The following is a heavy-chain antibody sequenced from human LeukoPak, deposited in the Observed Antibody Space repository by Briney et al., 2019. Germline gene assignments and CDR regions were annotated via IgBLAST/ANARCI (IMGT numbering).Heavy chain of an antibody. CDR1: GFTFSSYA. D-gene: IGHD1-26*01. V-gene: IGHV3-30-3*01. CDR3: AKDREGATVSFDY. J-gene: IGHJ4*02. CDR2: ISYDGSNK. Sequence: PGRSLRLSCAASGFTFSSYAMHWVRQAPGKGLEWVAVISYDGSNKYYADSVKGRFTISRDNSKNTLYLQMNSLRAEDTAVYYCAKDREGATVSFDYWGQGTLVTVPS.